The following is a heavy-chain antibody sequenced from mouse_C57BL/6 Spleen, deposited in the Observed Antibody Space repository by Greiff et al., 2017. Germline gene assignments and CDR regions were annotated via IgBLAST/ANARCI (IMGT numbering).Heavy chain of an antibody. J-gene: IGHJ2*01. CDR1: GYTFTDYE. CDR2: IDPETGGT. V-gene: IGHV1-15*01. CDR3: TRPLSFITAVVGDYFDY. D-gene: IGHD1-1*01. Sequence: QVQLQQSGAELVRPGASVTLSCKASGYTFTDYEMHWVKQTPVHGLEWIGAIDPETGGTAYNQKFKGKAILTADKSSSTAYMELRSLTSEDSAVYYCTRPLSFITAVVGDYFDYWGQGTTLPVSS.